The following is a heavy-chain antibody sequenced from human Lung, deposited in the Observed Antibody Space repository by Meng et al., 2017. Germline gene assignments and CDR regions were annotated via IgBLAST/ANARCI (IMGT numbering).Heavy chain of an antibody. Sequence: QRQQGAAGVLRPPEPCSPSSVSAGGSFSDSYWGGFRQPPGKGLEWIGEINHSGSTNYNPSLESRATISVDTSQNNLSLKLSSVTAADSAVYYCARGPTTMAHDFDYWGQGTLVTVSS. V-gene: IGHV4-34*01. CDR1: GGSFSDSY. CDR2: INHSGST. D-gene: IGHD4-11*01. J-gene: IGHJ4*02. CDR3: ARGPTTMAHDFDY.